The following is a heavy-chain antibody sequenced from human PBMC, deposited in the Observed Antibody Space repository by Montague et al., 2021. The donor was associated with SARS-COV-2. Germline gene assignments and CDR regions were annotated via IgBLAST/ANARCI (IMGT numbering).Heavy chain of an antibody. J-gene: IGHJ4*02. Sequence: SETLSLTCAVYGXSFSDYHWTWIRQSPGEGLEWIGQINHCGSTKYNPSLKSRVTISIDTSKKQFSLKLTSVTAADTAVYYCARGAPGYWGQGTLVTVSS. CDR1: GXSFSDYH. D-gene: IGHD1-1*01. CDR2: INHCGST. V-gene: IGHV4-34*01. CDR3: ARGAPGY.